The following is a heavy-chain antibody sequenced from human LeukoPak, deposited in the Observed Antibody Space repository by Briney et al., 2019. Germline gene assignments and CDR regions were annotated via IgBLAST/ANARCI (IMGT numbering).Heavy chain of an antibody. CDR2: ISSSGSTI. V-gene: IGHV3-11*04. D-gene: IGHD3-22*01. Sequence: GGSLRLSCAASGFTFSDYYMSWIRQAPGKGLEWVSYISSSGSTIYYADSVKGRFTIPRDNAKNSLYLQMNSLRAEDTAVYYCARDYYDSSGPLDYWGQGTLVTVSS. CDR1: GFTFSDYY. J-gene: IGHJ4*02. CDR3: ARDYYDSSGPLDY.